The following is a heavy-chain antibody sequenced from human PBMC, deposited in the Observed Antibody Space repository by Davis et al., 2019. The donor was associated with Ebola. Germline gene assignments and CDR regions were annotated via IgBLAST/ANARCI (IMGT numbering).Heavy chain of an antibody. J-gene: IGHJ3*02. CDR3: ARSSATTRDAFDI. D-gene: IGHD4-17*01. CDR2: IIPILGIA. V-gene: IGHV1-69*04. CDR1: GYTFTSYG. Sequence: SVKVSCKASGYTFTSYGISWVRQAPGQGLEWMGRIIPILGIANYAQKFQGRVTITADESTSTAYMELSSLRSEDTAVYYCARSSATTRDAFDIWGQGTMVTVSS.